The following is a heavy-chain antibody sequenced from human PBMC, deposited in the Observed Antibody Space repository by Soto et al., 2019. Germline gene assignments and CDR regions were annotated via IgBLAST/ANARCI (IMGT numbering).Heavy chain of an antibody. J-gene: IGHJ4*02. CDR3: ASTDVETTVTPGPFDY. V-gene: IGHV1-69*12. D-gene: IGHD4-17*01. CDR1: GGTFSSYA. Sequence: QVQLVQSGAEVKKPGSSVKVSCKASGGTFSSYAISWVRQAPGQGLEWMGGIIPIFGTANYAQKFQGRVTITADESTSTAYMELSSLRSEDTAVYYCASTDVETTVTPGPFDYWGQGTLVTVSS. CDR2: IIPIFGTA.